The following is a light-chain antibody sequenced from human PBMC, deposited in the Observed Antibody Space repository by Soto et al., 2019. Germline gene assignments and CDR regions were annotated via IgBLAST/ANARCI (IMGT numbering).Light chain of an antibody. CDR2: GAS. J-gene: IGKJ5*01. CDR3: QQYENLPT. CDR1: QSVSSRF. V-gene: IGKV3-20*01. Sequence: EIVLTQSPGTLSLSPGERATLSCRASQSVSSRFLAWYQQKPGQAPRLLMYGASSRATGIPDRFSGTGSGTDFTLTISRLEPEDIATYYCQQYENLPTFGQGTRLEIK.